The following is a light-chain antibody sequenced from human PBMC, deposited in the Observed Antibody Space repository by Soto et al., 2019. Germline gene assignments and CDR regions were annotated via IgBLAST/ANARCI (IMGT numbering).Light chain of an antibody. J-gene: IGLJ3*02. CDR3: CSYPGSHTWV. CDR1: SSDVSAYDY. Sequence: QSALTQPRSVSGSPGQSVTISCTGTSSDVSAYDYVSWYQHRPGKPPKLMIYDVSKRPSGVPDRFSGSKSGNTASLTISGLQDEDEADYYCCSYPGSHTWVFGGGTKLTVL. V-gene: IGLV2-11*01. CDR2: DVS.